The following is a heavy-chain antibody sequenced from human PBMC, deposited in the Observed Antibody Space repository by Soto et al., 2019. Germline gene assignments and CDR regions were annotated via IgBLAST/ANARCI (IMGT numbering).Heavy chain of an antibody. D-gene: IGHD2-2*02. CDR1: GGSIGSYY. J-gene: IGHJ5*02. Sequence: LEPQSLTCTVAGGSIGSYYWSRIRQPPGKGLEWIGNIYYTGSTSYNPSLKSRVTLSLDTSKDQFSLNVNTVTAAVSTDYYCARVEGAAPGILPAAINWFGPWGQGTMVTVSS. V-gene: IGHV4-59*01. CDR3: ARVEGAAPGILPAAINWFGP. CDR2: IYYTGST.